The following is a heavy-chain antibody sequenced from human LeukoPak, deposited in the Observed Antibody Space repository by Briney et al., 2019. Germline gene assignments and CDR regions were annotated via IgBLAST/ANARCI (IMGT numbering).Heavy chain of an antibody. V-gene: IGHV4-59*01. Sequence: PSETLSLTCTVSGGSISGYYRSWIRQPPGKGLEWIGYIYYSGSTNYNPSLKSRVTISVDTSKNQFSLKLSSVTAADTAVYYCARVNSGYADAFDIWGQGTMVTVSS. J-gene: IGHJ3*02. CDR3: ARVNSGYADAFDI. CDR1: GGSISGYY. D-gene: IGHD5-12*01. CDR2: IYYSGST.